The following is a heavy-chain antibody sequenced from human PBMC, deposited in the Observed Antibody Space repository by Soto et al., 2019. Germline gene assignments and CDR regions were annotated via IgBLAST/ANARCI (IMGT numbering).Heavy chain of an antibody. CDR1: GYTFTSYW. CDR3: ARLREFFIDSTGHYYVDS. J-gene: IGHJ4*02. Sequence: GESLKTSCEGSGYTFTSYWITWVRHMTGKGLDWMGRIDPSDSYTNYSPSFQGHVTLSVDNSITAVYLQWSSLEASENAIYYFARLREFFIDSTGHYYVDSWGQGALVTVSS. CDR2: IDPSDSYT. V-gene: IGHV5-10-1*01. D-gene: IGHD3-22*01.